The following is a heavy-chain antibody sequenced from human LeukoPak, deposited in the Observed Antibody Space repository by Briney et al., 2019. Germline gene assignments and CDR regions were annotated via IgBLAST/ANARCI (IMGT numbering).Heavy chain of an antibody. CDR1: GFTFSSYG. Sequence: GGSLRLSCAASGFTFSSYGMHWVRQAPGKGLEWVAFIRYDGSNKYYADSVKGRFTISRDNSKNTLYLQMNSLRAEDTAVYYCAKEYDSSGYYYNPFRAFDIWGQGTMVTVSS. D-gene: IGHD3-22*01. CDR3: AKEYDSSGYYYNPFRAFDI. CDR2: IRYDGSNK. J-gene: IGHJ3*02. V-gene: IGHV3-30*02.